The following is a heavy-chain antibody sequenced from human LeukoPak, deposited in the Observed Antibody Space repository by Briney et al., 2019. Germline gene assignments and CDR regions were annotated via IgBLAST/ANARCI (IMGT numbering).Heavy chain of an antibody. CDR2: INPNSGGT. J-gene: IGHJ4*02. V-gene: IGHV1-2*02. Sequence: GASVKVSCKASGYTLTAYYIHRVRQAPGQGLEWLGWINPNSGGTNYEQKFQGRVTMTRDTSISTAYMELSSLRSDDTAMYYCAREYDMYDHWGQGTLVTVSS. CDR1: GYTLTAYY. CDR3: AREYDMYDH. D-gene: IGHD3-9*01.